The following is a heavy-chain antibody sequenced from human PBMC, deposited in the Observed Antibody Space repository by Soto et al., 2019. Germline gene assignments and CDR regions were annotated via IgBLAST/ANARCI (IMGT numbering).Heavy chain of an antibody. CDR3: ARLRWETGNNWFDP. CDR1: GDSINSVDHY. Sequence: QVQLQESGPGLVRPSQTLSLTCTVSGDSINSVDHYWSWIRQPPGKGLEWMGYIYHSGSTHYNPSLNSRLTISIDTSTNRFSLNLTSVTAADTAVYFCARLRWETGNNWFDPWGQGALVTVSS. J-gene: IGHJ5*02. D-gene: IGHD1-26*01. V-gene: IGHV4-30-4*01. CDR2: IYHSGST.